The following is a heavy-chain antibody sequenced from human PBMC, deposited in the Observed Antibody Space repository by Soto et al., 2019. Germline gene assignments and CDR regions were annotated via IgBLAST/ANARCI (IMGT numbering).Heavy chain of an antibody. J-gene: IGHJ5*02. CDR1: GYTFTNNY. CDR3: ARMESFGSLNWFDP. D-gene: IGHD5-18*01. CDR2: MNPGSGDT. Sequence: GASVKVSCKASGYTFTNNYVSSVRQATGQGLEWMGWMNPGSGDTGYAQKFQGRVTMTRDISIATAYMELNSLTSEDTAIYYCARMESFGSLNWFDPWGQGTLVTVSS. V-gene: IGHV1-8*02.